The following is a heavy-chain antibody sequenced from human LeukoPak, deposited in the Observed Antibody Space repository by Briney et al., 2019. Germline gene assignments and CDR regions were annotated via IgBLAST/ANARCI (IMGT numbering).Heavy chain of an antibody. CDR3: AKDRTRSIAARGANFDY. CDR2: ISGSGGST. Sequence: GGSLRLSCAASGFTFSSYGMHWVRQAPGKGLEWVSAISGSGGSTYYADSVKGRFTISRDNSKNTLYLQMNSLRAEDTVVYYCAKDRTRSIAARGANFDYWGQGTLVTVSS. J-gene: IGHJ4*02. V-gene: IGHV3-23*01. CDR1: GFTFSSYG. D-gene: IGHD6-6*01.